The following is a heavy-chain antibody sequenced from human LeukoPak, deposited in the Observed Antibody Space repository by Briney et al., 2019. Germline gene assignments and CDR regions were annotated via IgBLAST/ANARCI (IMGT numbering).Heavy chain of an antibody. J-gene: IGHJ4*02. D-gene: IGHD3-9*01. V-gene: IGHV4-59*08. CDR2: IYYSGST. CDR3: ARQIDGSYFDY. Sequence: SETLSLTCTVSGGSISSYYWSWIRQPPGKELEWIGYIYYSGSTNYNPSLKSGVTISVDTSKNQFSLKLSSVTAADTAVYYCARQIDGSYFDYWGQGTLVTVSS. CDR1: GGSISSYY.